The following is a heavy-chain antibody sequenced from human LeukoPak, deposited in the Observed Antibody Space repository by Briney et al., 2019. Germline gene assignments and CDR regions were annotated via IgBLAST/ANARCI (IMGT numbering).Heavy chain of an antibody. CDR1: GYTFTSYG. Sequence: ASVKVSCKASGYTFTSYGISWVRQAPGQGLELMGWISAYNGNTHDAQKLQGRVPMTTDTSTSTAYMELGSLRSDDTAVYYCARVNGYNPSVGEYWGQGTLVTVSS. D-gene: IGHD5-24*01. J-gene: IGHJ4*02. CDR2: ISAYNGNT. CDR3: ARVNGYNPSVGEY. V-gene: IGHV1-18*01.